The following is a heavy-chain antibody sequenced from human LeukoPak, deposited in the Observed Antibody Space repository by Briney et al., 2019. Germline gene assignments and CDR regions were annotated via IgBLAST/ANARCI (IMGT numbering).Heavy chain of an antibody. CDR3: ARDRYCSSTSCRDAFDI. V-gene: IGHV3-53*01. CDR2: IYSGGDT. D-gene: IGHD2-2*01. J-gene: IGHJ3*02. Sequence: PGGSLRLSCAASGFTVSGNYMSWVRQAPGKGLEWVSVIYSGGDTYSADSVKGRFTISRDNSKNTVYLQMNSLRAEDAAVYYCARDRYCSSTSCRDAFDIWGQGTMVTVSS. CDR1: GFTVSGNY.